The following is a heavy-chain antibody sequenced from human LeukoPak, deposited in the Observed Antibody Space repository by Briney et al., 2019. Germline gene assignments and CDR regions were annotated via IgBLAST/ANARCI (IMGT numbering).Heavy chain of an antibody. V-gene: IGHV5-51*01. J-gene: IGHJ3*02. Sequence: GESLKISCKGSGYSFTSYWIGWVRQMTGKGLEWMGIIYPGDSDTRYSPSFQGQVTISADKSISTAYLQWSSLKASDTAMYYCARDDDSSGYYNYAFDIWGQGTMVTVSS. D-gene: IGHD3-22*01. CDR3: ARDDDSSGYYNYAFDI. CDR2: IYPGDSDT. CDR1: GYSFTSYW.